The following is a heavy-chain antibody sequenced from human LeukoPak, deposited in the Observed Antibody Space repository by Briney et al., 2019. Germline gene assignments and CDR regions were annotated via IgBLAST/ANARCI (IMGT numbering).Heavy chain of an antibody. CDR3: AKAYYDSSGFS. V-gene: IGHV3-74*01. CDR1: GFTFSNYW. CDR2: IKSDGSST. Sequence: GGSLRLSCAASGFTFSNYWMHWVRQAPGKGLVWVSRIKSDGSSTTYADSVKGRFTVSRDNARNSLFLQMNSLRAEDTAVYYCAKAYYDSSGFSWGQGTLVTVSS. J-gene: IGHJ5*02. D-gene: IGHD3-22*01.